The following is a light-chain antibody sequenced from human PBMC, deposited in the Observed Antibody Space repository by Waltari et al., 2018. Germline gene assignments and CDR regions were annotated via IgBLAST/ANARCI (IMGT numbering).Light chain of an antibody. J-gene: IGLJ2*01. CDR3: QVWDSSSDVV. V-gene: IGLV3-21*03. Sequence: SYVLTQPPSVSVAPGKTARTTWGGNNIGSKSVPWYQQKPGQAPVLVVYDDRERPSGVPERFSGSNSGNTATLTISRVEAGDEADYYCQVWDSSSDVVFGGGTKLTVL. CDR1: NIGSKS. CDR2: DDR.